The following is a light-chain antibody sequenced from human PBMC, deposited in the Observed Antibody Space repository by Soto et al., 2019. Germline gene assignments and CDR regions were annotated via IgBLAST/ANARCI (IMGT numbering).Light chain of an antibody. V-gene: IGLV4-69*01. CDR1: SGHSSYA. CDR2: LNSDGSH. J-gene: IGLJ1*01. CDR3: QTWGTGIHV. Sequence: QPVLTQSPSASASLGASVKLTCTLSSGHSSYAIALHQQQPEKGPRYLMKLNSDGSHSKGDGIPDRFSGSSSGAERYLIISSLQSEDEADYYCQTWGTGIHVCGTGTKLTVL.